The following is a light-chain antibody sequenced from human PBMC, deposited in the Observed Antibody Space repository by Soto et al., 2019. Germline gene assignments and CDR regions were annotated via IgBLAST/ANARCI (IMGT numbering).Light chain of an antibody. V-gene: IGKV3-15*01. CDR3: HQYDDWPPYT. J-gene: IGKJ2*01. CDR2: GAS. CDR1: QSVSSN. Sequence: EIVMTQSPATLSVSPGERATLSCRASQSVSSNLAWYQQKPGQPPRLLLYGASTRATGIPATFSGSGLGTEFTLTIDSLQSADFAVYYCHQYDDWPPYTFGHGTKLEIK.